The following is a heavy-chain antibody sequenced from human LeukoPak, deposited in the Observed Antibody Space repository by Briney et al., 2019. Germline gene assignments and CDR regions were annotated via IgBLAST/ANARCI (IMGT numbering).Heavy chain of an antibody. CDR2: ISGSGGST. J-gene: IGHJ4*02. Sequence: PGGSLRLSCAASGFTFSSYAMSWVRQAPGKGLEWVSAISGSGGSTYYADSVKGRFTISRDNSKNTLYLQMNSLRAEDTAVYYCAKDLSTMIVVDHPRGFDYWGQGTLVSVSS. D-gene: IGHD3-22*01. CDR3: AKDLSTMIVVDHPRGFDY. V-gene: IGHV3-23*01. CDR1: GFTFSSYA.